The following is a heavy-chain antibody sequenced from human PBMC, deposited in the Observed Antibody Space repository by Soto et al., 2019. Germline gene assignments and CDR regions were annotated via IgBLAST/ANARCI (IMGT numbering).Heavy chain of an antibody. CDR2: INHSGSP. CDR3: ARGELSYSNYYYYYGMDV. CDR1: GGSFSGYY. D-gene: IGHD4-4*01. V-gene: IGHV4-34*01. Sequence: QVQLQQWGAGLLKPSETLSLTCAVYGGSFSGYYWSWIRQPPGKGLEWIGEINHSGSPNYNPSLKSRVTISVDTSKNHFSLKLSSVTAADTAVYYCARGELSYSNYYYYYGMDVWGQGTTVTVSS. J-gene: IGHJ6*02.